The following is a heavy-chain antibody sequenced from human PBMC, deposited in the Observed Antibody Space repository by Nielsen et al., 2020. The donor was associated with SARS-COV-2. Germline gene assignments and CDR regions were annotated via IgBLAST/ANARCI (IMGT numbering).Heavy chain of an antibody. D-gene: IGHD6-13*01. CDR3: AITYISSWSDH. Sequence: ARQMPGKGLVWMGIIYPGDSDTRYSPYFRGQLTISADKSISTAYLQWSSLNASDTSMYYCAITYISSWSDHWGQGTLVTVSS. J-gene: IGHJ5*02. V-gene: IGHV5-51*01. CDR2: IYPGDSDT.